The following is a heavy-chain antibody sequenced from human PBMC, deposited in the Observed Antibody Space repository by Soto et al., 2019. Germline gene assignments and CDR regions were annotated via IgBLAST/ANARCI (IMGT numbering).Heavy chain of an antibody. CDR2: IIPIFGTA. Sequence: QVQLVQSGAEVKKPGSSVKVSCKASGGTFSSYAISWVRQAPGQGLEWMGGIIPIFGTANYAQKFQGRVTMSADESTCSSYMELRSLRSEDTAVYYCARTWGLYDSSPRGDVWGQGTTVTVSS. CDR1: GGTFSSYA. CDR3: ARTWGLYDSSPRGDV. V-gene: IGHV1-69*12. J-gene: IGHJ6*02. D-gene: IGHD3-22*01.